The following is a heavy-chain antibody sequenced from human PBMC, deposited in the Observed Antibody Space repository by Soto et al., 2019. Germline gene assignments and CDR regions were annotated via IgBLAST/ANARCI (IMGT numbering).Heavy chain of an antibody. V-gene: IGHV1-2*02. CDR2: INPNSGVT. Sequence: QVQLVQSGAEVKKPGASVKVSCKASGYTFTSYHMHWVRQAPGQGLEWMGWINPNSGVTIYAQKFQGRVIMTRETPITTAYMELSRLTSDDTAVYYCARRLGLLVTPIPGYWGQGTLVTVSS. D-gene: IGHD2-21*02. J-gene: IGHJ4*02. CDR1: GYTFTSYH. CDR3: ARRLGLLVTPIPGY.